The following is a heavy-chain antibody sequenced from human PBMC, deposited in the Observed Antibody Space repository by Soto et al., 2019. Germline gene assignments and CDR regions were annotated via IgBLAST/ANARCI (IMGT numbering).Heavy chain of an antibody. CDR1: GFTFSSYS. D-gene: IGHD3-3*01. Sequence: GGSLRLSCAASGFTFSSYSMNWVRQAPGKGLEWVSSISSSSSYIYYADSVKGRFTISRDNAKNSLYLQLNSLRAEDTAVYYCTRDPPRYYDFWSGYFYGMDVWGQGTTVTVSS. V-gene: IGHV3-21*01. CDR2: ISSSSSYI. J-gene: IGHJ6*02. CDR3: TRDPPRYYDFWSGYFYGMDV.